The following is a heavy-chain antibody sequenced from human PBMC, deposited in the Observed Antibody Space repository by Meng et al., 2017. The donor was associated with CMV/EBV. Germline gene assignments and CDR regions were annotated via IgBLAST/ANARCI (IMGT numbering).Heavy chain of an antibody. Sequence: SETLSLTCAVYGGSFSGYYWSWIRQPPGKGLEWIGYIYYSGSTNYNPSLKSRVTISVDTSKNQFSLKLSSVTAADTAVYYCARCVVVPAAHATPRIWFDPWGQGTLVTVSS. V-gene: IGHV4-59*01. J-gene: IGHJ5*02. CDR1: GGSFSGYY. D-gene: IGHD2-2*01. CDR2: IYYSGST. CDR3: ARCVVVPAAHATPRIWFDP.